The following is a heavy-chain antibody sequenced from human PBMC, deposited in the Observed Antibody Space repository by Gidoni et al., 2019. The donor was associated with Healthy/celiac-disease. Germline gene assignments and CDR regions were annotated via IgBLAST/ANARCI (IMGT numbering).Heavy chain of an antibody. J-gene: IGHJ4*02. V-gene: IGHV3-53*01. CDR3: AREGSGYYLDY. CDR2: IYSGGST. CDR1: GFTVSRNY. Sequence: EVQLVESGGGLIQHGGSLRLSGAASGFTVSRNYMSWVRQAPGKGLEWVSVIYSGGSTYYADSVKGRFTISRDNSKNTLYLQMNSLRAEDTAVYYCAREGSGYYLDYWGQGTLVTVSS. D-gene: IGHD3-22*01.